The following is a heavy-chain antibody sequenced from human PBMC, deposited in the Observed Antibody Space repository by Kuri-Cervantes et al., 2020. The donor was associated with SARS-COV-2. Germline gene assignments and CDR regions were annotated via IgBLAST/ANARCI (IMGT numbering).Heavy chain of an antibody. CDR2: ISGTGDNT. Sequence: GGSLRLSCAASGFTFSSYGMHWVRQAPGKGLEWVSGISGTGDNTYYADSVKGRFTVSRDNYDNTLYLQMSFLRAEDTAVYFCVKGLTVFDRAVFDSWGQGARVTVSS. CDR1: GFTFSSYG. V-gene: IGHV3-23*01. J-gene: IGHJ4*02. CDR3: VKGLTVFDRAVFDS. D-gene: IGHD3-9*01.